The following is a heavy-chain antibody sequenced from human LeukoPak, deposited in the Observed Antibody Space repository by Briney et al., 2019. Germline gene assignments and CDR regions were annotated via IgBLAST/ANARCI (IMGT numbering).Heavy chain of an antibody. CDR1: GGSFSGYY. CDR3: ARHRLSGSYYFDY. Sequence: SETLSLTCAVYGGSFSGYYWNWIRQPPGKGLEWIGDINHSGSTNYNPSLKSRVTISVDTSKNQFSLKLSSVTAADTAVYYCARHRLSGSYYFDYWGQGTLVTVSS. D-gene: IGHD1-26*01. V-gene: IGHV4-34*01. CDR2: INHSGST. J-gene: IGHJ4*02.